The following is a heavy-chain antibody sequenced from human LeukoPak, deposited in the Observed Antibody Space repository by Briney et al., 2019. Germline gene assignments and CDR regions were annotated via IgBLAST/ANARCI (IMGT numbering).Heavy chain of an antibody. CDR1: GFTFDDYA. CDR2: ISWNSGSI. D-gene: IGHD6-13*01. Sequence: GGSLRLSCAASGFTFDDYAMPWVRQAPGKGLEWVSGISWNSGSIGYADSVKGRFTISRDNAKNSLYLQMNSLRAEDTALYYCAKDWVAAAGRFDYWGQGTLVTVSS. CDR3: AKDWVAAAGRFDY. V-gene: IGHV3-9*01. J-gene: IGHJ4*02.